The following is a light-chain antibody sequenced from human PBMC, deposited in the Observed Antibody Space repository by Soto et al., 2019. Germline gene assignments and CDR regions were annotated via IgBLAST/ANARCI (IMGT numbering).Light chain of an antibody. CDR1: SSDVGGYDY. J-gene: IGLJ2*01. V-gene: IGLV2-14*01. CDR2: DVS. CDR3: SSYTSSNTLV. Sequence: QSALTQPASVSGSPGQSITISCTGTSSDVGGYDYVSWYQQQSGKAPKLIIYDVSDRPSIVSNRFSGSKSGNTASLTISGLQAEDEADYYCSSYTSSNTLVFGGGTKLTVL.